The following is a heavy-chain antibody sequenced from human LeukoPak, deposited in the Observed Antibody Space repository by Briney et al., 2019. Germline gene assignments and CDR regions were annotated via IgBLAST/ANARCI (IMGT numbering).Heavy chain of an antibody. J-gene: IGHJ4*02. CDR1: GFTVSSNY. V-gene: IGHV3-53*01. Sequence: PGGSLRLSCAASGFTVSSNYMSWVRQAPGKGLEWVSVIYSGGSTYYADSVKGRFTISRDNSKNTLYLQMNSLRAEDTAVYYCARDGYYYDSSGSRYFAGWGQGTLVTVSS. D-gene: IGHD3-22*01. CDR3: ARDGYYYDSSGSRYFAG. CDR2: IYSGGST.